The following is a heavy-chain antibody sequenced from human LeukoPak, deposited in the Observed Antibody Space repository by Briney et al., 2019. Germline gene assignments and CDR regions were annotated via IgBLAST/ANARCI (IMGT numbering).Heavy chain of an antibody. CDR2: INSKTGDGTT. V-gene: IGHV3-15*01. CDR1: GFTFTNAW. Sequence: GGSLRLSCAVSGFTFTNAWMSWVRQAPGKGLEWAGRINSKTGDGTTDYAAPVKGRFTISRDDSKNTLYLQMNSLKTEDTAVYYCTAPRGVRGVFFDYWGQGTLVTVSS. D-gene: IGHD3-10*01. CDR3: TAPRGVRGVFFDY. J-gene: IGHJ4*02.